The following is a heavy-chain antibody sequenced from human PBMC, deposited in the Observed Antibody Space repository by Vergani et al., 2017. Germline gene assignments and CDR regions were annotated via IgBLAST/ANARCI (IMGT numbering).Heavy chain of an antibody. CDR2: IRSSSNTM. D-gene: IGHD3-10*01. CDR3: ARSGRREVTRVRVFTGQEMDY. V-gene: IGHV3-48*01. CDR1: GFTFSSYS. J-gene: IGHJ4*02. Sequence: EVQMVESGGGLVQPGGSLRLSCAASGFTFSSYSMNWVRQAPGKGLEWVSYIRSSSNTMFYADSVKGRCTISRDTAKNSLYLQRNSMRPEDTAVYYCARSGRREVTRVRVFTGQEMDYGGQGTLVTVYS.